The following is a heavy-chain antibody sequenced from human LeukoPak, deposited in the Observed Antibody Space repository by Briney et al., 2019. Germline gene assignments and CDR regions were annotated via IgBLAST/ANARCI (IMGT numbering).Heavy chain of an antibody. D-gene: IGHD5-12*01. CDR2: IYTSGST. Sequence: SETLSLTCTVSGGSISSYHWSWIRQPAGKGLEWIGRIYTSGSTNYNPSLKSRVTMSVDTSKNQFSLKLSSVTAADTAVYYCARDFLDSGYRAFDYWGQGTLVTVSS. CDR1: GGSISSYH. V-gene: IGHV4-4*07. CDR3: ARDFLDSGYRAFDY. J-gene: IGHJ4*02.